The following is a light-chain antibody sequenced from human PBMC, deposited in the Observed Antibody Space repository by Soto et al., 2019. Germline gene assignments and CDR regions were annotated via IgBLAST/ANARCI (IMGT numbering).Light chain of an antibody. CDR3: QQYNTWHPKLA. CDR2: GAS. J-gene: IGKJ1*01. V-gene: IGKV3-15*01. Sequence: VVTQSPATLSVSPGETATLSCRASQRVSSDLDWYQQRPGQAPRLLIYGASTRSTGIPARFRGGGSGTELRLAISILQSEDFATYYCQQYNTWHPKLAFGRGTKVEIK. CDR1: QRVSSD.